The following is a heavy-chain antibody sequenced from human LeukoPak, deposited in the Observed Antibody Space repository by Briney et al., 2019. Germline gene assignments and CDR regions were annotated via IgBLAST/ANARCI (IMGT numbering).Heavy chain of an antibody. Sequence: SETLSLTCTVSGGSISSYYWSWIRQPPGKGLEWIGYIYYSGSTNYNPSLKSRVTISVDTSKKQFSLKLSSATAADTAVYCCARRGPGAGRYFDYWGQGTLVTVSS. CDR1: GGSISSYY. CDR2: IYYSGST. D-gene: IGHD6-6*01. V-gene: IGHV4-59*01. CDR3: ARRGPGAGRYFDY. J-gene: IGHJ4*02.